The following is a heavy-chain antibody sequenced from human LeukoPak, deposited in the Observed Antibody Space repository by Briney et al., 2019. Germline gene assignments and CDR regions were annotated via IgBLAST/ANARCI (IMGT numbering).Heavy chain of an antibody. CDR3: AREAYCSGGSCYWD. CDR1: GFTFSSYG. V-gene: IGHV3-33*08. J-gene: IGHJ4*02. D-gene: IGHD2-15*01. CDR2: IWYDGGNK. Sequence: GGSLRLSCAASGFTFSSYGMHWVRQAPGKGLEWVAAIWYDGGNKYYADSVKGRFTISRDNSKNTLYLQMNSLRAEDTAVYYCAREAYCSGGSCYWDWGQGTLVTVSS.